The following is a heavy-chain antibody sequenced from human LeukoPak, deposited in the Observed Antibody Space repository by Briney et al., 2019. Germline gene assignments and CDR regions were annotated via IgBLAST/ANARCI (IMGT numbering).Heavy chain of an antibody. D-gene: IGHD1-1*01. V-gene: IGHV4-34*01. J-gene: IGHJ2*01. CDR3: AGDSHWYEARWYFDL. CDR2: INHSGST. CDR1: DGSLSGYY. Sequence: PSETLSLTCAVYDGSLSGYYWGWIRQPPGKGLEWIGEINHSGSTNYNPSLKSRVSISIDTSKNQFSLNLTSVTAADTAVYYCAGDSHWYEARWYFDLWGRGTLVTVSS.